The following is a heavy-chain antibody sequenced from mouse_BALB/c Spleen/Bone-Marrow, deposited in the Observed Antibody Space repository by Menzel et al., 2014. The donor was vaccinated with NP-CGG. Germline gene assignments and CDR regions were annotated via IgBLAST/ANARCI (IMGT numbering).Heavy chain of an antibody. CDR1: NFNIKDTY. D-gene: IGHD1-1*01. V-gene: IGHV14-3*02. CDR3: ASYYYGRAWFAY. CDR2: IDPANGNT. J-gene: IGHJ3*01. Sequence: DVKLQESGAEEEKQGEGEKINCQASNFNIKDTYMHWVKQRPEQGLEWIGRIDPANGNTKYEPKFQGKATITADTSSNTAYLQLSSLTSEDMAVYYCASYYYGRAWFAYWGQGTLVTVSA.